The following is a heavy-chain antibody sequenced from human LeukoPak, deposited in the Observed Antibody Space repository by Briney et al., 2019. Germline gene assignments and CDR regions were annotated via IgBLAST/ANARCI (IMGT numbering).Heavy chain of an antibody. CDR3: ARDNSVGRSGWYWFEY. CDR1: GFTFSSYS. V-gene: IGHV3-21*01. J-gene: IGHJ4*02. CDR2: ISSSSSYI. Sequence: PGGSLRLSCAASGFTFSSYSMNWVRQAPGKGVERVSCISSSSSYIYYADSVKGRFTISRDNTNNSLYLQMNSLRAEDAAVYYCARDNSVGRSGWYWFEYWGQGTLVTVSS. D-gene: IGHD6-19*01.